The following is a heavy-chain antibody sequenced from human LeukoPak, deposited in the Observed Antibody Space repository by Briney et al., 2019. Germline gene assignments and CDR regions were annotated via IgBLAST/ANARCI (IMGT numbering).Heavy chain of an antibody. V-gene: IGHV1-18*01. J-gene: IGHJ5*02. CDR2: ISAYNGNT. Sequence: GASVKVSCKASGYTFTSYGISWVRQAPGQGLEWMGWISAYNGNTNYAQKLQGRVTMTTDTSTSTAYMELSSLRAEDTAVYYCAKGIDSSSLAIPWFDPWGQGTLVTVSS. CDR3: AKGIDSSSLAIPWFDP. CDR1: GYTFTSYG. D-gene: IGHD6-6*01.